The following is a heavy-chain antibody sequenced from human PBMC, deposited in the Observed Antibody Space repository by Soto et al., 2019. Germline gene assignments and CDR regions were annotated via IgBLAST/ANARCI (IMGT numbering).Heavy chain of an antibody. Sequence: QVQLQESGPGLVKPSQTLSLTCTVSGGSISSGGYYWSWIRQHPGKGLEWIGYIYYSGSTYYNPSLKSRVTISVDTSKNQFSLKLSSVTAADTAVYYCARGPEHIVVVTARPGRRSGAFDIWGQGTMVTVSS. V-gene: IGHV4-31*03. D-gene: IGHD2-21*02. CDR3: ARGPEHIVVVTARPGRRSGAFDI. CDR1: GGSISSGGYY. J-gene: IGHJ3*02. CDR2: IYYSGST.